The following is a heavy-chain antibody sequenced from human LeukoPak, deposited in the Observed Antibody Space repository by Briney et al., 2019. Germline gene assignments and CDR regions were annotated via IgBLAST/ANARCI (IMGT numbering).Heavy chain of an antibody. Sequence: GGSLRLSCAASGFTFSDYALIWVRQAPGKGLEGISAIRGTGGTTNYVDSVKGRCTISRDNSSNAVYLQMNSLRAEDTALYFCGKDPSGDYVGAFDFWGRGTMVTVSS. V-gene: IGHV3-23*01. CDR1: GFTFSDYA. CDR3: GKDPSGDYVGAFDF. D-gene: IGHD2-21*02. CDR2: IRGTGGTT. J-gene: IGHJ3*01.